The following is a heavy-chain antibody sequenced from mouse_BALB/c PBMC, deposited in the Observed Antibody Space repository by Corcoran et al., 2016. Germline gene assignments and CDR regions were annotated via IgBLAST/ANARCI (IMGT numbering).Heavy chain of an antibody. CDR1: GYTFTSYV. V-gene: IGHV1S136*01. CDR2: INPYNDGT. Sequence: EVQLQQSGPELVKPGASVKMSCKASGYTFTSYVMHWVKQKPGQGLEWIGYINPYNDGTKYNEKFKGKATLTSDKSPSTAYMELSSLTSEDSAVYYCARLYPGIAMDYWGQGTSVTVSS. J-gene: IGHJ4*01. CDR3: ARLYPGIAMDY.